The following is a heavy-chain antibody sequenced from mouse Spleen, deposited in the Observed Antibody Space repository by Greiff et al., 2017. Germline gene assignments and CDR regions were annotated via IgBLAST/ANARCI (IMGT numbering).Heavy chain of an antibody. V-gene: IGHV14-4*01. CDR1: GFNIKDDY. J-gene: IGHJ3*01. Sequence: VQLKESGAELVRPGASVKLSCTASGFNIKDDYMHWVKQRPEQGLEWIGWIDPENGDTEYASKFQGKATITADTSSNTAYLQLSSLTSEDTAVYYCTTQDYKGAYWGQGTLVTVSA. CDR2: IDPENGDT. D-gene: IGHD2-12*01. CDR3: TTQDYKGAY.